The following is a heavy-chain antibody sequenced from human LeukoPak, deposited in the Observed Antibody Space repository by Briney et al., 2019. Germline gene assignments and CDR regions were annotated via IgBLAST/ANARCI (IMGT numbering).Heavy chain of an antibody. CDR3: AREASSGWYFDY. D-gene: IGHD6-19*01. CDR2: IIPTFGTA. CDR1: GGTFSSYA. J-gene: IGHJ4*02. V-gene: IGHV1-69*13. Sequence: ASVKVSCKASGGTFSSYAISWVRQAPGQGLEWMGGIIPTFGTANYAQKFQGRVTITADESTSTAYMELSSLRSEDTAVYYCAREASSGWYFDYWGQGTLVTVSS.